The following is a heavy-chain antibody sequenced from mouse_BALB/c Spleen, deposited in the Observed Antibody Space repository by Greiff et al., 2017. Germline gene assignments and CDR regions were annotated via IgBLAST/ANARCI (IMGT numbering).Heavy chain of an antibody. Sequence: DLVKPGASVKLSCKASGYTFTSYWINWIKQRPGQGLEWIGRIAPGSGSTYYNEMFKGKATLTVDTSSSTAYIQLSSLSSEDSAVYFCAKYGNDFDYGGQGTTLTVSS. D-gene: IGHD2-1*01. J-gene: IGHJ2*01. V-gene: IGHV1S41*01. CDR2: IAPGSGST. CDR1: GYTFTSYW. CDR3: AKYGNDFDY.